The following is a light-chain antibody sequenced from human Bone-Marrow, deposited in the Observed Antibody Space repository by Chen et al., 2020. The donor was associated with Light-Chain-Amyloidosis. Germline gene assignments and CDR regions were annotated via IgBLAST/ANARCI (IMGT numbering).Light chain of an antibody. CDR1: DLPTKY. J-gene: IGLJ2*01. V-gene: IGLV3-25*03. CDR3: QSADSSGTYEVI. Sequence: SYVLTHPPSVSVSPGQTARITCSGDDLPTKYAYCYQQNPGQAPVLVIHRDTERPSGISERFSGSSSGTTVTLTISGVQAEDEADYHCQSADSSGTYEVIFGGGTKLTVL. CDR2: RDT.